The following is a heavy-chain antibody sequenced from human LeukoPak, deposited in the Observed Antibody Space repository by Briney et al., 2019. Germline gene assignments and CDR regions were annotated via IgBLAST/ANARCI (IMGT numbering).Heavy chain of an antibody. Sequence: ASVKVSCKASGYTFTSYGISWVRQAPGQGLEWMGWISAYNGNTNYAQKLQGRVTMTTDTSTSTAYMELRSLRSDDTAVYYCARDSGSYFYNYFDYWGQGTLVPVSS. D-gene: IGHD1-26*01. J-gene: IGHJ4*02. CDR3: ARDSGSYFYNYFDY. CDR1: GYTFTSYG. CDR2: ISAYNGNT. V-gene: IGHV1-18*01.